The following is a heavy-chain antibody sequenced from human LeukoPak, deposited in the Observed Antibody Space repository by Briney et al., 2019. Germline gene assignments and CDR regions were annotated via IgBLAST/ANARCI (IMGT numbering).Heavy chain of an antibody. J-gene: IGHJ5*02. Sequence: SXXLSLTCTVSGGSISSYYWSWIRQPAGKGLEWIGRIYASGSTNYNPSLKSRVTMSVDTSKSQFSLKLISVTAADTAVYYCARDPRGIVGANHNWFDPWGQGTLVTVSS. V-gene: IGHV4-4*07. CDR2: IYASGST. CDR3: ARDPRGIVGANHNWFDP. D-gene: IGHD1-26*01. CDR1: GGSISSYY.